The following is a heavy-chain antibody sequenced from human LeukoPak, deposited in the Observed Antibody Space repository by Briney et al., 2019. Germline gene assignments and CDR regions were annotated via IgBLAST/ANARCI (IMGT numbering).Heavy chain of an antibody. CDR2: ISWNSGSI. V-gene: IGHV3-9*01. CDR3: AKDKYSSVLGMDV. J-gene: IGHJ6*02. CDR1: GFTFDDYA. D-gene: IGHD6-19*01. Sequence: GGSLRLSCAASGFTFDDYAMHWVRQAPGKGLEWVSGISWNSGSIGYADSVKGRFTISRDNAKNSPYLQMNSLRAEDTALYYCAKDKYSSVLGMDVWGQGTTVTVSS.